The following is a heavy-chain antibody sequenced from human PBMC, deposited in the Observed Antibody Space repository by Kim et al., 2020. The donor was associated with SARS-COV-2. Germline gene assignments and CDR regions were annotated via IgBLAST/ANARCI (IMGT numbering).Heavy chain of an antibody. J-gene: IGHJ4*02. CDR2: IIPILGIA. Sequence: SVKVSCKASGGTFSSYAISWVRQAPGQGLEWMGRIIPILGIANYAQKFQGRVTITADKSTSTAYMELSSLRSEDTAVYYCAREDVLATIPDYWGQGTLVTVSS. CDR3: AREDVLATIPDY. V-gene: IGHV1-69*04. CDR1: GGTFSSYA. D-gene: IGHD5-12*01.